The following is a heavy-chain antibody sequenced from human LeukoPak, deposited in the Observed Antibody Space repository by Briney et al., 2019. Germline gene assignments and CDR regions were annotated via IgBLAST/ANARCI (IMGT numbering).Heavy chain of an antibody. J-gene: IGHJ4*02. CDR3: ARSRGYSYGDFDY. Sequence: GGSLRLSCAASGFTFSSYWMHWVRQAPGQGLVWVSRIKSDGSSTNYADSVKGRFTISRDNAKSTLYLQMNSLRAEDTAVYYCARSRGYSYGDFDYLGQGTLVTVSS. V-gene: IGHV3-74*01. CDR2: IKSDGSST. CDR1: GFTFSSYW. D-gene: IGHD5-18*01.